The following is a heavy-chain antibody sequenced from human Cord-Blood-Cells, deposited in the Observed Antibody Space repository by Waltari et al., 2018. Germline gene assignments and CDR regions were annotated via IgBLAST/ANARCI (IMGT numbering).Heavy chain of an antibody. CDR3: AKDLGQGDAFDI. CDR2: ISGSGGST. J-gene: IGHJ3*02. Sequence: EVQLLESGGGLVQPGGSLRLSCAASGFTFSSYAMSWVRQGPGKGLGWVSAISGSGGSTYYADSVKGRFTISRDNSKNTLYLQMNSLRAEDTAVYYCAKDLGQGDAFDIWGQGTMVTVSS. V-gene: IGHV3-23*01. CDR1: GFTFSSYA.